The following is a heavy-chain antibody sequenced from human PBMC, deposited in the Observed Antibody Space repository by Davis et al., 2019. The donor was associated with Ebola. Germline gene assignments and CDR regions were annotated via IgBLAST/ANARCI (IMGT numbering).Heavy chain of an antibody. CDR1: GFTFSGSA. V-gene: IGHV3-73*01. Sequence: GESLKISCAASGFTFSGSAMHWVRQASGKGLEWVGRIRRKANSYATAYAASVKGTFTISRDDSKNTAYLQMNSLKTEDTAVYYCTVVVAANLDYWGQGTLVTVSS. CDR3: TVVVAANLDY. J-gene: IGHJ4*02. CDR2: IRRKANSYAT. D-gene: IGHD2-15*01.